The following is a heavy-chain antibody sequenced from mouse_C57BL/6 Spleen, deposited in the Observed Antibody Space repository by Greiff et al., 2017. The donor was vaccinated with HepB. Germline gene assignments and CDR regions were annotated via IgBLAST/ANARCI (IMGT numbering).Heavy chain of an antibody. CDR1: GFNIKNTY. CDR2: IDPANGNT. CDR3: ARSNWDVRYFDV. Sequence: EVKLVESVAELVRPGASVKLSCTASGFNIKNTYMHWVKQRPEQGLEWIGRIDPANGNTKYAPKFQGKATITADTSSNTAYLQLSSLTSEDTAIYYCARSNWDVRYFDVWGTGTTVTVSS. J-gene: IGHJ1*03. D-gene: IGHD4-1*01. V-gene: IGHV14-3*01.